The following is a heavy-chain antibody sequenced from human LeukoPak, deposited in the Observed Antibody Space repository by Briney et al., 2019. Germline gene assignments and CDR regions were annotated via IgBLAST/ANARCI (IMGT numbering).Heavy chain of an antibody. CDR2: IYYSGST. Sequence: SETLSLTCTVSGESISGFYWNWIRQPPGKGLEWIGYIYYSGSTNYNPSLKSRVTISVDKSKNQFSLKLSSVTAADTAVYYCARVLAVAGSYYFDYWGQGTLVTVSS. CDR1: GESISGFY. CDR3: ARVLAVAGSYYFDY. J-gene: IGHJ4*02. D-gene: IGHD6-19*01. V-gene: IGHV4-59*12.